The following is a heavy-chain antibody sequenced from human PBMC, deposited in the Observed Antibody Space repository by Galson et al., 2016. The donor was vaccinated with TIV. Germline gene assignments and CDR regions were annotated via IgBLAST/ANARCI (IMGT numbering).Heavy chain of an antibody. V-gene: IGHV1-8*02. CDR3: AMGLIAAAGAVDS. Sequence: SVKVSCKASGYTFTSYHINWVRQATGQGLEWMGWINPDSGNTGYVQKFQGRVTMTRNISASTVYMELSSLRADDTAVYYCAMGLIAAAGAVDSWGQGTLVTVSS. J-gene: IGHJ4*02. CDR1: GYTFTSYH. D-gene: IGHD6-13*01. CDR2: INPDSGNT.